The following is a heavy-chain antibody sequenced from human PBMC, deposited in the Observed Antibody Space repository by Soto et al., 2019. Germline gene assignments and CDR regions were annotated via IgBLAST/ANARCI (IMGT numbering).Heavy chain of an antibody. J-gene: IGHJ4*02. V-gene: IGHV1-69*06. CDR1: GGTFSSYA. D-gene: IGHD5-12*01. CDR3: AREGDGYNYSSDY. Sequence: QVQLVQSGAAVKKPGSSVKVSCKASGGTFSSYAISWVRQAPGQGLAWMGGIIPIFGTANYAQKFQGRVTITADKSTSTAYMELSSLRSEDTAVYYCAREGDGYNYSSDYWGQGTLVTVSS. CDR2: IIPIFGTA.